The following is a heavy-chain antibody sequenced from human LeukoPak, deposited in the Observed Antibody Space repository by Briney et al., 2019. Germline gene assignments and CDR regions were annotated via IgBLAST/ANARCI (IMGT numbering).Heavy chain of an antibody. J-gene: IGHJ4*02. CDR1: GFTFSSYP. Sequence: GGSLRLSCAASGFTFSSYPIHWVRQAPGKGLDWVALISSDGSDKKYADSVKGRFTISRGNSKNTLCLQMHSLRVEDTAVHYCARDYPADYWGQGTLVTVSS. CDR3: ARDYPADY. CDR2: ISSDGSDK. V-gene: IGHV3-30-3*01.